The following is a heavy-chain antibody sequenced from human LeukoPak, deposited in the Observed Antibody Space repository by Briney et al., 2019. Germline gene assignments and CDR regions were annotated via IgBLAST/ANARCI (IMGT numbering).Heavy chain of an antibody. J-gene: IGHJ3*02. D-gene: IGHD3-22*01. V-gene: IGHV4-59*01. CDR2: LYYMRGA. Sequence: SETLSLTCTVSGGSISGYYWNWSRQPPGKGVEWIGNLYYMRGAWYKSSLKSRVTISVDTSKNQFSLKLSSVTAADTAVYYCARAWHYYDSSGYYYRGRMGTTDAFDIWGQGTMVTVSS. CDR3: ARAWHYYDSSGYYYRGRMGTTDAFDI. CDR1: GGSISGYY.